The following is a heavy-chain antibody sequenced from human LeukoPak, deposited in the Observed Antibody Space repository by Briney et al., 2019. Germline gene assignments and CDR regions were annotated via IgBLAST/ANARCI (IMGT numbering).Heavy chain of an antibody. CDR3: ARLHSSRAEEFDP. V-gene: IGHV4-59*01. J-gene: IGHJ5*02. Sequence: PSETPSLTCTVSGGSISGYYWSWIRQSPGKGLEWIGYIYYTGITAYNPSLGSRVTISVDRSNNQFSLRLTSVTAADTAVYYCARLHSSRAEEFDPWGQGTLVTVSS. CDR1: GGSISGYY. CDR2: IYYTGIT.